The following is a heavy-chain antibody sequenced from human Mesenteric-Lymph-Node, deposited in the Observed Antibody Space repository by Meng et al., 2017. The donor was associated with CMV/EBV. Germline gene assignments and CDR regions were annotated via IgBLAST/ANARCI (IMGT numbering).Heavy chain of an antibody. V-gene: IGHV1-3*01. Sequence: CKASGNTFSSYAMHWGRQDPGQRLEWMGWINAGNGNTKYSQKFQGRVTITRDTSASTAYMELSSLRSEDTAVYYCAGSYSGYDNRGYWGQGTLVTVSS. CDR1: GNTFSSYA. CDR2: INAGNGNT. D-gene: IGHD5-12*01. CDR3: AGSYSGYDNRGY. J-gene: IGHJ4*02.